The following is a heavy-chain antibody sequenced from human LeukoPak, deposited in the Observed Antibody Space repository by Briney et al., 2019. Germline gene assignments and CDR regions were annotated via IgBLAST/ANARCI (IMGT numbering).Heavy chain of an antibody. J-gene: IGHJ4*02. V-gene: IGHV4-59*01. CDR1: GGSISSYY. CDR3: ARSDSSGYYGRGYYFDY. CDR2: IYYSGRT. D-gene: IGHD3-22*01. Sequence: SETLSLTCTVSGGSISSYYWSWIRQPPGKGLEWIGYIYYSGRTNYNPSLKSRVTISVDTSKNQFSLKLSSVTAADTAVYYCARSDSSGYYGRGYYFDYWGQGTLVTVSS.